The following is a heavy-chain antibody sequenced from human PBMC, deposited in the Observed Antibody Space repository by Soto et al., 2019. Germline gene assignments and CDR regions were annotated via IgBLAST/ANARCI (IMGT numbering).Heavy chain of an antibody. J-gene: IGHJ6*02. CDR1: GGTFSNYA. Sequence: VQLVQSGAEVKKPGSSVKVSCKASGGTFSNYAFSWVRQAPGQGLEWLGGIIPIFGTADYAQKFQGRVTITADESTNTAHMELSSLRSDDTAVYYCASWLKEAGIDGNYYYGMDVWGQGTTVTVSS. D-gene: IGHD1-1*01. V-gene: IGHV1-69*13. CDR3: ASWLKEAGIDGNYYYGMDV. CDR2: IIPIFGTA.